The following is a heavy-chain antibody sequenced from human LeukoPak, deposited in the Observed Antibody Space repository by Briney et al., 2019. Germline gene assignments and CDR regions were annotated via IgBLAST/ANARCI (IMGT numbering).Heavy chain of an antibody. V-gene: IGHV3-23*01. CDR2: ISGSGGST. CDR3: AKGVVVPAASDY. J-gene: IGHJ4*02. Sequence: PGGSLRLSXAASGFTLSSYAMSWVRQAPGKGLEWVSAISGSGGSTYYADSVKGRFTISRDNSKNTLYLQMNSLRAEDTAVYYCAKGVVVPAASDYWGRGTLVTVSS. CDR1: GFTLSSYA. D-gene: IGHD2-2*01.